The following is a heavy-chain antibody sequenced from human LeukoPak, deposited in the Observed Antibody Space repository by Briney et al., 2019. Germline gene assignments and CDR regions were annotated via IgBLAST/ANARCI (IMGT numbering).Heavy chain of an antibody. D-gene: IGHD7-27*01. J-gene: IGHJ4*02. Sequence: SETQSLTCTISGGSVSDYYWSWVRQSPGKGLEWIGYIYHTGSTSYSPSLKSRVTISADTSQNQFSLKLSSVTAADTAVYYCASRKLGNDYWGQGTLVTVSS. CDR2: IYHTGST. CDR1: GGSVSDYY. CDR3: ASRKLGNDY. V-gene: IGHV4-59*02.